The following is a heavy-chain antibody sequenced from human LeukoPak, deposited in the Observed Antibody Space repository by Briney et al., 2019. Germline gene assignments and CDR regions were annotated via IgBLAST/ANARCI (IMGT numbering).Heavy chain of an antibody. V-gene: IGHV1-2*02. J-gene: IGHJ5*02. CDR3: ARGLTAMVRGVNDWFDP. CDR1: GYTFTVNY. D-gene: IGHD3-10*01. Sequence: ASVKVSCKASGYTFTVNYIHWVRQAPGQGLEWMGWIDPNSSATNYAQKFQGRVTMTRDTSISTAYMELSRLRSDDTAVYYCARGLTAMVRGVNDWFDPWGQGTLVTVSS. CDR2: IDPNSSAT.